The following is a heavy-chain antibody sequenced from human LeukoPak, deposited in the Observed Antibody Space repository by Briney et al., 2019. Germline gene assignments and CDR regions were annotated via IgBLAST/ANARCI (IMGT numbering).Heavy chain of an antibody. Sequence: LETLSLTCTVSGGSISSYYWSWIRQPAGKGLEWIGRIYTSGSTNYNPSLKSRVTMSVDTSKNQFSLKLSSVTAADTAVYYCARDPYDYYGSGSLPGYMDVWGKGTTVTVSS. CDR1: GGSISSYY. CDR2: IYTSGST. D-gene: IGHD3-10*01. J-gene: IGHJ6*03. V-gene: IGHV4-4*07. CDR3: ARDPYDYYGSGSLPGYMDV.